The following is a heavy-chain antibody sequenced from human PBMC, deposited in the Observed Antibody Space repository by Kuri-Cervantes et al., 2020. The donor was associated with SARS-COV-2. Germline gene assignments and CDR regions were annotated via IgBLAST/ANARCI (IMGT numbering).Heavy chain of an antibody. J-gene: IGHJ4*02. V-gene: IGHV3-33*08. CDR1: GFTFSSYS. D-gene: IGHD4-11*01. CDR3: AKLTRREDYNPFDF. CDR2: IWYHGSNK. Sequence: AGSLTLSCAASGFTFSSYSMNWVRQAPGKRLEWGAVIWYHGSNKYYADSVKGRFTISRDNSKNTLYLQMNSLRVDDTAVYYCAKLTRREDYNPFDFWGQGTLVTVSS.